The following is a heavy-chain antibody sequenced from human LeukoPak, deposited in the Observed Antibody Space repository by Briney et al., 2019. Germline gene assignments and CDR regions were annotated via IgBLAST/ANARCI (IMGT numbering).Heavy chain of an antibody. CDR2: ISYTGTT. D-gene: IGHD4-23*01. CDR1: SDSISSYY. Sequence: SETLSLTCTVSSDSISSYYWNWIGQPPGKGLEGHGYISYTGTTHYNPSLKSRVTISVDTSKNQFSLKLKSVTAADTAVYYCARSTTVVRFDPWGQGTLVTVSS. CDR3: ARSTTVVRFDP. J-gene: IGHJ5*02. V-gene: IGHV4-59*01.